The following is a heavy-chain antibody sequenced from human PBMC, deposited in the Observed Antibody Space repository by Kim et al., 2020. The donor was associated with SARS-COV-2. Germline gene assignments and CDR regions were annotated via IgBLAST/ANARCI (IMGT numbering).Heavy chain of an antibody. CDR2: MSGDGGST. CDR3: AKYGDYYYDSSGYLFYYYYMDV. D-gene: IGHD3-22*01. CDR1: GFTFEDYA. V-gene: IGHV3-43*02. J-gene: IGHJ6*03. Sequence: GGSLRLSCAASGFTFEDYAMHWVRQAPGKGLELVSLMSGDGGSTYYADSVKGRFTISRDNSKNSLYLPMNSLSTEDTALYYCAKYGDYYYDSSGYLFYYYYMDVWGKVTTVPVSS.